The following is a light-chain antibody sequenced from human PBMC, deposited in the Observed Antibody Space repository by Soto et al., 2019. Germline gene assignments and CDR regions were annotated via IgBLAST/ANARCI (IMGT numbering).Light chain of an antibody. Sequence: DIQMTQSPSTLSASVGDRVTITCRASQSISSWLAWYQQKPGKAPKLLIYDASSLESGVPSRFSGSGSGTEFTLTISSLQPDDFATYYCQQYNSYKMYTFGQGTKLDIQ. CDR2: DAS. CDR3: QQYNSYKMYT. CDR1: QSISSW. V-gene: IGKV1-5*01. J-gene: IGKJ2*01.